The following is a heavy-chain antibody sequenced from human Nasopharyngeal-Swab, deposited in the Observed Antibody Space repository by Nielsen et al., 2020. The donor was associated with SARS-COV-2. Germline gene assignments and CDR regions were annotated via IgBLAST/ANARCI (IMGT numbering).Heavy chain of an antibody. CDR1: RFTFSRYT. V-gene: IGHV3-30-3*01. D-gene: IGHD3-22*01. CDR3: ASTPLDSSGYYYAFHY. Sequence: GVSLRLSCAASRFTFSRYTLHWVPQAQGKWLEWVTVISSDGSNKYYADSVKGRFTTSRDISKNTLYLQMKLLIAEDTAVFYCASTPLDSSGYYYAFHYWGRGTLVTVSS. CDR2: ISSDGSNK. J-gene: IGHJ4*02.